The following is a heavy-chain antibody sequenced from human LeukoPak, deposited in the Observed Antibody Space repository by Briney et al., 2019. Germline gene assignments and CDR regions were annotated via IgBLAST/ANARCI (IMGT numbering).Heavy chain of an antibody. CDR2: INPNSGGT. J-gene: IGHJ5*01. Sequence: ASVKVSCKASGYTFTGYYMHWVRQAPGQGLEWMGWINPNSGGTNYAQKFQGRVTMTRDTSISTAYMELSRLRSDDTAVYYCARERYCSGGSCYSWFDSWGQGTLVTVSS. D-gene: IGHD2-15*01. CDR3: ARERYCSGGSCYSWFDS. V-gene: IGHV1-2*02. CDR1: GYTFTGYY.